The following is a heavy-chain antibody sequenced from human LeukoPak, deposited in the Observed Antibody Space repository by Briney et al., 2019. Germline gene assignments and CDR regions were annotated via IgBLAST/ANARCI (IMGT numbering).Heavy chain of an antibody. CDR3: ITDPRWVPHATYYYYMDV. V-gene: IGHV3-15*01. CDR2: IKSKTDGGTT. Sequence: GGSLRLSCAASGFTFSNAWMSWVRQAPGKGLEWVGRIKSKTDGGTTDYAAPVKGRFTISRDDSKNTLYLQMNSLKTEDTAVYYCITDPRWVPHATYYYYMDVWGKGTTVTVSS. J-gene: IGHJ6*03. D-gene: IGHD1-1*01. CDR1: GFTFSNAW.